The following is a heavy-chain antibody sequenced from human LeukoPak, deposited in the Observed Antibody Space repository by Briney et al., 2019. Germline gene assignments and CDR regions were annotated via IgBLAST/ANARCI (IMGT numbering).Heavy chain of an antibody. Sequence: GGSLRLSCAASGLTFNNYTMSWVRQAPGKGLEWVSTISIKGDRTYYVDSVKGRFTISRDNSNSTLFLQMNSLGAEDTAIYYCAKKGTVVTPGLYFDYWGQGILVTVSS. V-gene: IGHV3-23*01. CDR3: AKKGTVVTPGLYFDY. CDR1: GLTFNNYT. D-gene: IGHD4-23*01. CDR2: ISIKGDRT. J-gene: IGHJ4*02.